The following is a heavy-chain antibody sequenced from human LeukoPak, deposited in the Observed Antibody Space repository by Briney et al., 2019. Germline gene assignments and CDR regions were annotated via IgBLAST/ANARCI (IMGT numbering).Heavy chain of an antibody. CDR1: GGSFSGYY. V-gene: IGHV4-34*01. J-gene: IGHJ4*02. D-gene: IGHD3-22*01. CDR2: INHSGST. CDR3: ARVRFDYDSSGYYFEY. Sequence: SETLSLTCAVYGGSFSGYYWSWIRQPPGKGLEWIGEINHSGSTNYNPSLKSRVTISVDTSKNQFSLKLSSVTAADTAVYYCARVRFDYDSSGYYFEYWGQGTLVTVSS.